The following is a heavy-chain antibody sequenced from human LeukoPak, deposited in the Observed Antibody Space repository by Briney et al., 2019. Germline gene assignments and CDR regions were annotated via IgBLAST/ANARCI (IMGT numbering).Heavy chain of an antibody. CDR3: ARVQFWGVRGVHDY. D-gene: IGHD3-10*01. Sequence: ASVKVSCKASGYTFTSYGISWVQQAPGQGLEWMGWISAYNGNTNYAQKLQGRVTMTTDTSTSTAYMELRSLRSDDTAVYYCARVQFWGVRGVHDYWGQGTLVTVSS. CDR2: ISAYNGNT. J-gene: IGHJ4*02. CDR1: GYTFTSYG. V-gene: IGHV1-18*01.